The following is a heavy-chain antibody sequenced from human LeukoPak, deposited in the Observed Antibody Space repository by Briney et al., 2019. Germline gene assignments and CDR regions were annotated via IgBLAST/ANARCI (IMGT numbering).Heavy chain of an antibody. V-gene: IGHV1-2*02. D-gene: IGHD5-24*01. J-gene: IGHJ4*02. CDR2: INPNSGGT. CDR1: GYTFTGYY. CDR3: AREMWGAGEMATSGDY. Sequence: GASVKVSCKASGYTFTGYYMHWVRQAPGQGLEWMGWINPNSGGTNYAQKFQGRVTMTRDTSISTAYMELSRLRSDDTAVYYCAREMWGAGEMATSGDYWGQGTLVTVSS.